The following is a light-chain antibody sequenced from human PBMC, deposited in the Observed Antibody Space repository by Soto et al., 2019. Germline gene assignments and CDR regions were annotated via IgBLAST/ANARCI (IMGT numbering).Light chain of an antibody. V-gene: IGKV4-1*01. CDR1: QSVFYSFDNNDN. J-gene: IGKJ2*01. Sequence: DIVMTQSPASLAVSLGERATINCTASQSVFYSFDNNDNLSWYQQKPGQPPKILIYWASTRESGVPDRFSGRESGTAFTLTISSLQPEDVAVYFCQQYDIVPYSFGQGTKLE. CDR2: WAS. CDR3: QQYDIVPYS.